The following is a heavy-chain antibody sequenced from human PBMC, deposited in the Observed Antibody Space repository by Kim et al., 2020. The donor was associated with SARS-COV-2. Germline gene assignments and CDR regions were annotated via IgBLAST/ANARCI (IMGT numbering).Heavy chain of an antibody. V-gene: IGHV3-74*01. CDR3: ARGAVYYYYYGMDV. Sequence: GGSLRLSCAASGFTFSSYWMHWVRQAPGKGLVWVSRINSDGSSTSYADSVKGRFTISRDNAKNTLYLQMNSRRAEDTAVYYCARGAVYYYYYGMDVWGQGTTVTVSS. CDR1: GFTFSSYW. J-gene: IGHJ6*02. CDR2: INSDGSST.